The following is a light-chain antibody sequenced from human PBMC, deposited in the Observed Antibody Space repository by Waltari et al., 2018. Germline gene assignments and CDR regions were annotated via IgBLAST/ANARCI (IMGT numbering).Light chain of an antibody. V-gene: IGKV1-33*01. CDR1: QHIDNS. J-gene: IGKJ4*01. Sequence: DIQMTQSPSSLSASVGDRVTITCQANQHIDNSLNWYQQKPGKAPNLLIYGAANLEPGVPSRFSGSGSGTHLTFSISSLQPDDFATYYCQQYDTPLSFGGGTKVAIK. CDR3: QQYDTPLS. CDR2: GAA.